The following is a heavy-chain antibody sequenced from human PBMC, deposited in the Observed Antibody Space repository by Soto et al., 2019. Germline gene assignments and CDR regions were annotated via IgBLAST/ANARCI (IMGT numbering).Heavy chain of an antibody. D-gene: IGHD3-10*01. J-gene: IGHJ4*02. CDR2: IVVGSGNT. Sequence: ASVKVSCKASGFPFTSSAVQWVRQARGQRLEWIGWIVVGSGNTNYAQKFQERVTITRDMSTSTAYMELSSLRSEDTAVYYCAADRSVHYSSGNLYNYWGQGTLVTVSS. CDR1: GFPFTSSA. V-gene: IGHV1-58*01. CDR3: AADRSVHYSSGNLYNY.